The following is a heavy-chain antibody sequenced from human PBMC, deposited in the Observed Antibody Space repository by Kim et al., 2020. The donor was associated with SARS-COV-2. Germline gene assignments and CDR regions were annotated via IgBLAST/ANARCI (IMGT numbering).Heavy chain of an antibody. CDR1: GFTFSSYA. V-gene: IGHV3-64D*06. CDR3: VKGDGYKLDYYYGMDV. D-gene: IGHD5-12*01. CDR2: ISSNGGST. J-gene: IGHJ6*02. Sequence: GGSLRLSCSASGFTFSSYAMYWVRQAPGKGLEYVSAISSNGGSTYYADSVKGRFTISRDNSKNTLYLQMSSLRAEDTAVYYCVKGDGYKLDYYYGMDVWGQGTTVTVSS.